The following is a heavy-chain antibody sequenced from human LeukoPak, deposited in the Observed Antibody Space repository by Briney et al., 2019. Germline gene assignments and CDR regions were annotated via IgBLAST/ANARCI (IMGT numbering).Heavy chain of an antibody. D-gene: IGHD3-22*01. J-gene: IGHJ4*02. CDR1: GFSISARGVG. Sequence: YGPTPVKPTQTLTLTCTFSGFSISARGVGVGWIRQPPGKALEWIAIIYWDDDKRYSPSLKRRLTITKDTSENQVVLTMTSIDPVDTATYYCAHRQNYYDSSIFDYWGQGTLVTVSS. CDR3: AHRQNYYDSSIFDY. CDR2: IYWDDDK. V-gene: IGHV2-5*02.